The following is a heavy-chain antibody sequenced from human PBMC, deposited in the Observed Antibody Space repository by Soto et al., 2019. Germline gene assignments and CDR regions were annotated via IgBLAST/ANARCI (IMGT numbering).Heavy chain of an antibody. V-gene: IGHV3-30*04. D-gene: IGHD1-26*01. Sequence: GGSLRLSCAASGFTFRNYAIHWVRQAPGKGLEWVAVISRDGSHKYYLDSVKGRFTISRDNSKDTVNLLMNSLRDDDSAMYYCARSRNSAVADSFDFWGQGTLVTVS. CDR2: ISRDGSHK. CDR1: GFTFRNYA. J-gene: IGHJ4*02. CDR3: ARSRNSAVADSFDF.